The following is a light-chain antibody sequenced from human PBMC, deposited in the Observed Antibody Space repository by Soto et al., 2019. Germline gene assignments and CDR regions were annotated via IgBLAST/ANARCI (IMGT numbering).Light chain of an antibody. Sequence: DIQMTQSPSTLSASVGDRVTVTCRASQSINNWLAWYQQKPGKAPKLLISKASSLESGVPSRFIGSGSGTQFILTISSLQPDDFATYYCQQYNSYSWAFGQGTKVEIK. CDR2: KAS. J-gene: IGKJ1*01. CDR3: QQYNSYSWA. CDR1: QSINNW. V-gene: IGKV1-5*03.